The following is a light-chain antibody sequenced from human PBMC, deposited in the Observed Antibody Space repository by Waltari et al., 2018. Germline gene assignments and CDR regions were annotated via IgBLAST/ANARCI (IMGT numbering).Light chain of an antibody. CDR3: SSYISSSTLEL. CDR1: SSDVGGYNY. Sequence: QSALTQPASVSGSPGQSITISCTGTSSDVGGYNYVSWYQQHPGKAPKLMSYDVSNRPSGFSSRCAGSKSGNTASLTISVLQAEDEADYYCSSYISSSTLELFGGGTSLTVL. CDR2: DVS. J-gene: IGLJ2*01. V-gene: IGLV2-14*03.